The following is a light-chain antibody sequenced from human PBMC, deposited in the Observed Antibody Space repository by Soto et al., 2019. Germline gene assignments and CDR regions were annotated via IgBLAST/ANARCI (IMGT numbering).Light chain of an antibody. CDR2: GNV. CDR1: SSNIGAGYD. J-gene: IGLJ1*01. V-gene: IGLV1-40*01. Sequence: QSVLTQPPSVSAAPGQRVTISCTGSSSNIGAGYDVHWYQHLPGSAPKLLIFGNVNRPSGIPDRFSGSKSGTSASLAITGLQAEDEADYYCQSYDSSLSDSYVFGTGTKLTV. CDR3: QSYDSSLSDSYV.